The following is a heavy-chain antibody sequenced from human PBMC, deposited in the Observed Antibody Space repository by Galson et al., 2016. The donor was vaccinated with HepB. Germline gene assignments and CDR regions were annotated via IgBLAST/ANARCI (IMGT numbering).Heavy chain of an antibody. CDR1: GFTFSTYG. CDR3: ATDRAPYAFWTGPRLSYYLYGMDV. D-gene: IGHD3/OR15-3a*01. CDR2: ISHDGSYK. V-gene: IGHV3-30*03. J-gene: IGHJ6*02. Sequence: SLRLSCAASGFTFSTYGMHWVRQAPGKGLEWVAVISHDGSYKLYGESVKGRLIISRDNSKNSVYLQINNVGLEDTAVYYCATDRAPYAFWTGPRLSYYLYGMDVWGQGTTVTVSS.